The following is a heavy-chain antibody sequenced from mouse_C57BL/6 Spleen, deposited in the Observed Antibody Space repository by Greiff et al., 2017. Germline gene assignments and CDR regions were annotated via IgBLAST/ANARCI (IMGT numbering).Heavy chain of an antibody. J-gene: IGHJ2*01. CDR2: ISYDGSN. CDR1: GYSITSGSY. D-gene: IGHD1-1*01. V-gene: IGHV3-6*01. Sequence: VQLKQSGPGLVKPSQSLSLTCSVTGYSITSGSYWNWIRQFPGNKLEWMGYISYDGSNNYNPTFKNRISITSDTSNNQVFLKLNSVTTEDTATYYCAREDYCGSSYYFDYWGQGTTLTVSS. CDR3: AREDYCGSSYYFDY.